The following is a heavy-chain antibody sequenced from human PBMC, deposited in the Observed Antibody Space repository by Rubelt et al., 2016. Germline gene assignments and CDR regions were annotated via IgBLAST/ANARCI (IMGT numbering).Heavy chain of an antibody. CDR2: MNPNSGNT. D-gene: IGHD6-13*01. V-gene: IGHV1-8*01. J-gene: IGHJ4*02. CDR1: GYTFTSYD. CDR3: ARLPSPKAAAGTSFDY. Sequence: QVQLVQSGAEVKKPGASVKVSCKTSGYTFTSYDLNWVRQATGQGLEWMGWMNPNSGNTGFAQKFQGRVTMTRITSISTAYMELSSLGSEDTAVYYCARLPSPKAAAGTSFDYWGQGTLVTVSS.